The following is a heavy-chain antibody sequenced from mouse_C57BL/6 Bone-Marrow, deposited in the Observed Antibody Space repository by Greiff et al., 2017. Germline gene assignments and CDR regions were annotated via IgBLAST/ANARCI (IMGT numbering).Heavy chain of an antibody. Sequence: EVQRVESGEGLVKPGGSLKLSCAASGFTFSSYAMSWVRQTPEKRLEWVAYISSGGDYIYYADTVKGRFTISRDNARNTLYLQMSSLKSEDTAMYYGTRDARTTARRRFAYWGQGTLVTVSA. CDR1: GFTFSSYA. D-gene: IGHD1-2*01. CDR2: ISSGGDYI. CDR3: TRDARTTARRRFAY. V-gene: IGHV5-9-1*02. J-gene: IGHJ3*01.